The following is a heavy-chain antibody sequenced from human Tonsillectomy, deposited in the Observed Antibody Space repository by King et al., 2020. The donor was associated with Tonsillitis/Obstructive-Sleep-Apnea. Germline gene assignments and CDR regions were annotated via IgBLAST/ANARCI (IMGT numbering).Heavy chain of an antibody. V-gene: IGHV1-46*01. CDR2: INPSGGST. CDR3: ARERDGKQQTAGMDA. D-gene: IGHD6-13*01. J-gene: IGHJ6*02. CDR1: GYTFTNYY. Sequence: QLVQSGAEVKKPGASVKVSCETSGYTFTNYYIHWVRQAPGQGLEWMGIINPSGGSTSYAQKFQGRVTMTRDTSTSTLHMDLSSLTSEDTAVYYCARERDGKQQTAGMDACGQGTTVTVSS.